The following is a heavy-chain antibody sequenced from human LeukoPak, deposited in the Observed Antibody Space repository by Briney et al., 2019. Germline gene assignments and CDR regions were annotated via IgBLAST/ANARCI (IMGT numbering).Heavy chain of an antibody. D-gene: IGHD3-10*01. CDR1: GFTFSSYS. CDR2: ISSSSSYI. Sequence: GGSLRLSCAASGFTFSSYSMNWVRQAPGKGLEWVSSISSSSSYIYYADSVKGRFTISRDNAKNTLYLQMNSLRAEDTAVYYCAKGFITMVRGVIIDYWGQGTLVTVSS. V-gene: IGHV3-21*04. CDR3: AKGFITMVRGVIIDY. J-gene: IGHJ4*02.